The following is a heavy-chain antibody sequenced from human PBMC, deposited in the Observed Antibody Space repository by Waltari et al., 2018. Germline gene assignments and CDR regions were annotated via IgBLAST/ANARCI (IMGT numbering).Heavy chain of an antibody. Sequence: EVQLVESGGGLIQPGGSLRLSCAASGFTVSSNYMSWVRQAPGKGLGWVSVIYSGGRTYYADSVKGRFTISRDNSKNTLYLQMNSLRAEDTAVYYCAREFRGTAAAGYFDYWGQGTLVTVSS. D-gene: IGHD6-13*01. CDR3: AREFRGTAAAGYFDY. V-gene: IGHV3-53*01. J-gene: IGHJ4*02. CDR1: GFTVSSNY. CDR2: IYSGGRT.